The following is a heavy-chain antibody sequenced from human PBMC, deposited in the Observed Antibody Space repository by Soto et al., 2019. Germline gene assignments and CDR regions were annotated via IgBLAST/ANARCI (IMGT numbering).Heavy chain of an antibody. V-gene: IGHV3-15*01. Sequence: EVQLVESGGGLVKPGGSLRLSCAASGFTFSNAWMTWVRQAPGKGLEWVGRVKSKTDGGTIDYAAPVKDRFTISRDDSKNTLYLQMNSLKTEDTAVYYCIFTYSGSSMRFDYWGQGTLVTVSS. CDR3: IFTYSGSSMRFDY. CDR1: GFTFSNAW. CDR2: VKSKTDGGTI. D-gene: IGHD5-12*01. J-gene: IGHJ4*02.